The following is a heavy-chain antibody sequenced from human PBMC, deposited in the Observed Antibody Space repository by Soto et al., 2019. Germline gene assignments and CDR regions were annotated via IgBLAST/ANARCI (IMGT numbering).Heavy chain of an antibody. D-gene: IGHD3-22*01. CDR1: GYSFAGYC. Sequence: GESLKISCKGSGYSFAGYCITWVRQKPWKGLEWMGRIDPSDSQTYYSPSFRGHVTISVTKSITTVFLQWSSLRASDTAMYYCARQIYDSDTGPNFQYYFDSWGPGPTLTLS. CDR3: ARQIYDSDTGPNFQYYFDS. CDR2: IDPSDSQT. V-gene: IGHV5-10-1*01. J-gene: IGHJ4*02.